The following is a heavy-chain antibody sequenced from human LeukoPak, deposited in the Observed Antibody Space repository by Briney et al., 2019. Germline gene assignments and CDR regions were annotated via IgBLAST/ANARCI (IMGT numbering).Heavy chain of an antibody. J-gene: IGHJ6*02. CDR3: ARAPSITMVRGVIQRRSYYYYGMDV. D-gene: IGHD3-10*01. CDR2: ISSSSSYI. Sequence: GGSLRLSCAASGFTFSSYSMNWVRQAPGKGLEWVSSISSSSSYIYYADSVKGRFTISRDNAKNSLYLQMNSLRAEDTAVYYCARAPSITMVRGVIQRRSYYYYGMDVWGQGTTVTVSS. CDR1: GFTFSSYS. V-gene: IGHV3-21*01.